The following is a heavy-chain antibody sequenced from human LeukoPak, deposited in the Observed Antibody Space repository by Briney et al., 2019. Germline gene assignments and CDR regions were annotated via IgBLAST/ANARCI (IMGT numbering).Heavy chain of an antibody. D-gene: IGHD3-3*01. J-gene: IGHJ6*03. Sequence: EASVKVSCTASGYTFTSYDINWVRQATGQGLEWMGWMNPNSGNTGYAQKFQGRVTMTRNTSISTAYMELSSLRSEGTAVYYCARVYYDFWSGYCMDVWGKGTTVTVSS. CDR2: MNPNSGNT. CDR1: GYTFTSYD. CDR3: ARVYYDFWSGYCMDV. V-gene: IGHV1-8*01.